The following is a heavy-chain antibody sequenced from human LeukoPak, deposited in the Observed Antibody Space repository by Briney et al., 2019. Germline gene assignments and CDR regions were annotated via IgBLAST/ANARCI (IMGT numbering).Heavy chain of an antibody. D-gene: IGHD6-19*01. Sequence: GGSLRLSCAASGFNFDTYSLNWVRQAPGGGLEWLSYINSGSNTIQYADSVKGRFSISRDNAKNSLYLQMNSLRVEDTAVYYCARDGEDSSGWYGGWYFDHWGQGILVTVSS. CDR3: ARDGEDSSGWYGGWYFDH. V-gene: IGHV3-48*01. CDR1: GFNFDTYS. J-gene: IGHJ4*02. CDR2: INSGSNTI.